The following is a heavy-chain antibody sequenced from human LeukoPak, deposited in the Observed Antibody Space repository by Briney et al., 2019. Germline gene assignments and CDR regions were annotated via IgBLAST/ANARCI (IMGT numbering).Heavy chain of an antibody. D-gene: IGHD4-17*01. V-gene: IGHV2-5*02. CDR3: AHNPPHYGDSFDP. Sequence: TLSLTCTVSGYSISNGYYWGWIRRPPGKALEWLALIYWDDDKRYSPSLKSRLTVTKDTSKNQVVLTMTNMDPVDTATYYCAHNPPHYGDSFDPWGQGTLVTVSS. CDR2: IYWDDDK. CDR1: GYSISNGYY. J-gene: IGHJ5*02.